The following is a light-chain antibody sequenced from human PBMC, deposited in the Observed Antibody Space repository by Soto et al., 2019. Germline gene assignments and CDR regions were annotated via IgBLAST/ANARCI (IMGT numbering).Light chain of an antibody. CDR2: EVS. CDR1: SSDVGYYNY. Sequence: QSALTQPASVSGSPGQSITISCTGTSSDVGYYNYVSWYQQHPGTAPKLMIYEVSNRPSGVSNRFSGSKSGNTASLTISGLQAEAEADYYCSSYTTSTTRVFGGGTTLTVL. J-gene: IGLJ3*02. V-gene: IGLV2-14*01. CDR3: SSYTTSTTRV.